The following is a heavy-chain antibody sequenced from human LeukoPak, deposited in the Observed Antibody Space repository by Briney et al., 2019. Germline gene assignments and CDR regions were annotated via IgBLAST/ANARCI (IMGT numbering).Heavy chain of an antibody. CDR3: ARFSYYVSSPRGVNYFDY. D-gene: IGHD3-22*01. CDR2: ISSSGSTI. CDR1: GFTFSSYE. V-gene: IGHV3-48*03. J-gene: IGHJ4*02. Sequence: GGSLRLSCAASGFTFSSYEMNWVRQAPGKGLEWVSYISSSGSTIYYADSVKGRFTISRDNSKNTLYLQMNSLRAEDTAVYYSARFSYYVSSPRGVNYFDYWGQGTLVTVSS.